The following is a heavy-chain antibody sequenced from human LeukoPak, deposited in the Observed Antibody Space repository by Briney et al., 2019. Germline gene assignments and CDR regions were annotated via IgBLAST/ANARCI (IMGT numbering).Heavy chain of an antibody. D-gene: IGHD4-17*01. CDR2: IRYDGSNK. V-gene: IGHV3-30*02. Sequence: GGSLRLSCAASGLTFSSYGMHWVRQAPGKGLEWVAFIRYDGSNKYYADSVKGRFTISRDNSKNTLYLQMNSLRAEDTAVYYCAKDQYGDFGLDYWGQGTLVTVSS. J-gene: IGHJ4*02. CDR1: GLTFSSYG. CDR3: AKDQYGDFGLDY.